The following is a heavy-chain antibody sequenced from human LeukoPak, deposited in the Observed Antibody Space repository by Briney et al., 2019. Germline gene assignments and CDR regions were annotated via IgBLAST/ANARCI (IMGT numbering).Heavy chain of an antibody. D-gene: IGHD6-6*01. Sequence: SETLSXTXXVSGXXVGSGSXYWSWIRQPPGKGLEWIGYIYHSGSTNYNPSLKSRVTISVDTSKNQFSLKLSSVTAADTAVYYCARESRIAARNFDYWGQGTLVTVSS. J-gene: IGHJ4*02. CDR3: ARESRIAARNFDY. V-gene: IGHV4-61*01. CDR1: GXXVGSGSXY. CDR2: IYHSGST.